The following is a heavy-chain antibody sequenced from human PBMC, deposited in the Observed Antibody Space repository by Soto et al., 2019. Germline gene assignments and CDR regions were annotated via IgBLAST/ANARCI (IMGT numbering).Heavy chain of an antibody. CDR3: ASSARGYSYGYSPYYFDY. D-gene: IGHD5-18*01. J-gene: IGHJ4*02. V-gene: IGHV4-39*01. CDR1: GGSISSSSYS. CDR2: IYYSGST. Sequence: PSETLSLTCTVSGGSISSSSYSWGWIRQPPGKGLEWIGSIYYSGSTYYNPSLKSRVTISVDTSKNQFSLKLSSVTAADTAVYYCASSARGYSYGYSPYYFDYWGQGTLVTVSS.